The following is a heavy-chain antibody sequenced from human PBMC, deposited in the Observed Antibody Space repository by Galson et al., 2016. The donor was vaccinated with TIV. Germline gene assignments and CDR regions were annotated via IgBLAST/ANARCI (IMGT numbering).Heavy chain of an antibody. J-gene: IGHJ3*02. Sequence: SLTCTVSGGSINSGGYYWSWLRQHPGKGLEWIGYIYYSGTTQYNPSLKSRVTISVDTSKTQFSLNLSSVTAADTAVYYCARDKNDYGVDAFDIWGQGTMVIVSS. V-gene: IGHV4-31*03. CDR3: ARDKNDYGVDAFDI. CDR1: GGSINSGGYY. CDR2: IYYSGTT. D-gene: IGHD4-17*01.